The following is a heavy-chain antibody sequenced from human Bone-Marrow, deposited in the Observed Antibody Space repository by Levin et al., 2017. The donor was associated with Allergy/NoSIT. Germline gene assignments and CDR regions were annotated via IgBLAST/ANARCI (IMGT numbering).Heavy chain of an antibody. J-gene: IGHJ5*02. CDR2: ISYSAST. Sequence: SETLSLICTVSGGSLSGSGSCWGWIRQPPGKGLEWIGGISYSASTYYNPSLKSRVTVSADTSKSQFSLKLSSVTAADTAVYYCARLPTGYPNWFDAWGQGTLVTVSS. D-gene: IGHD5-12*01. CDR1: GGSLSGSGSC. V-gene: IGHV4-39*01. CDR3: ARLPTGYPNWFDA.